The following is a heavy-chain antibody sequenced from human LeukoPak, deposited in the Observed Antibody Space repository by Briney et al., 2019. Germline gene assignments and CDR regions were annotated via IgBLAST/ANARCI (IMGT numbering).Heavy chain of an antibody. D-gene: IGHD6-19*01. Sequence: GGSLRLSCAASGFTSSSYAMHWVRQAPGKGLEWVAVISYDGSNKYYADSVKGRFTISRDNSKNTLYLQMNSLRAEGTAVYYCARERQWLVYFDYWGQGTLVTVSS. CDR1: GFTSSSYA. J-gene: IGHJ4*02. V-gene: IGHV3-30-3*01. CDR3: ARERQWLVYFDY. CDR2: ISYDGSNK.